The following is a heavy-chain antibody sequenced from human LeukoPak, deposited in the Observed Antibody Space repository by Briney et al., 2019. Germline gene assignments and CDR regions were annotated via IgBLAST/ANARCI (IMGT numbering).Heavy chain of an antibody. Sequence: PGESLQISCKGSGYSFSSYWIGWVRRMPGKGLEWMGVIYPGDSDTTYSPSFQGQVTISADKSLSTAYLQWSSLKASDTAMYFCARRRSSTLIDYWGQGTLVTVSS. CDR3: ARRRSSTLIDY. V-gene: IGHV5-51*01. J-gene: IGHJ4*02. CDR2: IYPGDSDT. D-gene: IGHD3-10*01. CDR1: GYSFSSYW.